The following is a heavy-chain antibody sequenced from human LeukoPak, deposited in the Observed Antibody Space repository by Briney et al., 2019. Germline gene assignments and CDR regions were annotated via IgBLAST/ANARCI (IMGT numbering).Heavy chain of an antibody. D-gene: IGHD3-10*01. CDR3: ARDEGGGTMVRGFDC. CDR1: GFTFSSYW. Sequence: GGSLRLSCAASGFTFSSYWMHWVRQAPGKGLVWVSRINSDGSTTNYAGSVKGRFTISRDNAKNTLYPQMNSLRAEDTAVYYCARDEGGGTMVRGFDCWGQGTLVTVSS. CDR2: INSDGSTT. J-gene: IGHJ4*02. V-gene: IGHV3-74*01.